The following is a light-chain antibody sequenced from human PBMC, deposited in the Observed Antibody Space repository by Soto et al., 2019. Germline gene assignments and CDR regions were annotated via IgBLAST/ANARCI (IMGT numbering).Light chain of an antibody. CDR3: QQYGLTPYS. J-gene: IGKJ2*01. Sequence: EIVVTQSPGTLSLSPGETATLSCEASETVTSKFLAWYQQKPGQAHILLIYGASNRASGISDRLSGSGSGTDFTLTIFSLKPEDFAVYFFQQYGLTPYSFGQGTNVE. V-gene: IGKV3-20*01. CDR2: GAS. CDR1: ETVTSKF.